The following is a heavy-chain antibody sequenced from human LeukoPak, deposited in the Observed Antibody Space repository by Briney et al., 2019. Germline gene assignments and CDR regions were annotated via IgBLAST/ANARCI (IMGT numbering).Heavy chain of an antibody. V-gene: IGHV4-59*01. Sequence: SETLSLTCTVSGGSISSYYWSWIRQPPGKGLEWIGYISYSGSTNYNPSLKSRVSISVETSKNQFSLKLSSGTAADTAVYYCARGNWNYASFWFDPWGQRTLVTVSS. CDR3: ARGNWNYASFWFDP. CDR2: ISYSGST. D-gene: IGHD1-7*01. CDR1: GGSISSYY. J-gene: IGHJ5*02.